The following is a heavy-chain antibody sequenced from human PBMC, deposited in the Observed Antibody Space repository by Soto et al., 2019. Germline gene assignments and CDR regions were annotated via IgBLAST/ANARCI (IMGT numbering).Heavy chain of an antibody. CDR1: GFTFSSYA. Sequence: GGSLRLSCAASGFTFSSYAMSWVRQAPGKGLEWVSGISGSGGSTYYADSVKGRFTISRDNSKNTLYLQMNSLRAEDTAVYYCARVDCSSTSCRDYYYYGMDVWGQGTTVTVSS. D-gene: IGHD2-2*01. CDR2: ISGSGGST. J-gene: IGHJ6*02. V-gene: IGHV3-23*01. CDR3: ARVDCSSTSCRDYYYYGMDV.